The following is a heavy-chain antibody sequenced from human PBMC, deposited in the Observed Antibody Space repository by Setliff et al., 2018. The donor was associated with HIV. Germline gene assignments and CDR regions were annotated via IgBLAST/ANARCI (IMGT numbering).Heavy chain of an antibody. CDR2: IYYSGSA. J-gene: IGHJ4*02. CDR3: ARGGTVSADFDA. V-gene: IGHV4-39*07. Sequence: SETLSLTCTVSRDSIRNGAYYWGWIRQPPGKGLEWIGSIYYSGSAYYNPSFKSRVTLSVDTSENQFSLRLSSVTAADTAVYFCARGGTVSADFDAWGQGTLVTVSS. CDR1: RDSIRNGAYY. D-gene: IGHD6-19*01.